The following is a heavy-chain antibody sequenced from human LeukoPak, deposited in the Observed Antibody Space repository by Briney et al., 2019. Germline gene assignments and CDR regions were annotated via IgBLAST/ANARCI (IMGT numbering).Heavy chain of an antibody. CDR1: GGSFSGYY. J-gene: IGHJ5*02. V-gene: IGHV4-34*01. D-gene: IGHD3-22*01. CDR2: INHSGST. Sequence: SETLSLTCAVYGGSFSGYYWSWIRQPPGKGLEWIGEINHSGSTNYNPSLKSRVTISIDTSKNQFSLNLNSVTAADTGLYYCARGIDSNGYQLKGFGPWGQGTLVTVSS. CDR3: ARGIDSNGYQLKGFGP.